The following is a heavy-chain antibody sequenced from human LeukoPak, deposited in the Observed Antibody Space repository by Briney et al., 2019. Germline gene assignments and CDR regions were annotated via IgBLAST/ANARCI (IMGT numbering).Heavy chain of an antibody. Sequence: SVKVSCKASGGTFSSYAISWVRQAPGQGLEWMGGIIPIFGTANYAQKFQGRVTISADESTSTAYMELSSLRSEDTAVYYCARGGYSRNWFDPWGQGTLVTVSS. CDR2: IIPIFGTA. V-gene: IGHV1-69*13. CDR1: GGTFSSYA. D-gene: IGHD6-13*01. J-gene: IGHJ5*02. CDR3: ARGGYSRNWFDP.